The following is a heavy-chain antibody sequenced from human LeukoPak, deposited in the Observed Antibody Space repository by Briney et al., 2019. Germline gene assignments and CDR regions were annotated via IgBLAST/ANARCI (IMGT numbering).Heavy chain of an antibody. V-gene: IGHV1-69*05. J-gene: IGHJ2*01. CDR1: GGTFRTYA. CDR2: IIPIFGTT. CDR3: ARGGTTNGVLYWYFDL. D-gene: IGHD2-8*01. Sequence: SVKVSCKASGGTFRTYATSWVRQAPGQGLEWMGGIIPIFGTTNYAQKFQGRLTITTDESTRTAYMELSSLRSEDTAVYYCARGGTTNGVLYWYFDLWGRGTLVTVSS.